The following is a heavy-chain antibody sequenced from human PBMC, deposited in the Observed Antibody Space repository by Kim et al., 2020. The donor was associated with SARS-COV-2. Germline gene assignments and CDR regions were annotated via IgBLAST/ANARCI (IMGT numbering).Heavy chain of an antibody. J-gene: IGHJ3*02. Sequence: SETLSLTCTVSGGSISSSSYYWGWIRQPPGKGLEWIGSIYYSGSTYYNPSLKSRVTISVDTSKNQFSLKLSSVTAADTAVYYCARDRSRGPSSWYLSDAFDIWGQGTMVTVSS. CDR2: IYYSGST. CDR3: ARDRSRGPSSWYLSDAFDI. CDR1: GGSISSSSYY. D-gene: IGHD6-13*01. V-gene: IGHV4-39*07.